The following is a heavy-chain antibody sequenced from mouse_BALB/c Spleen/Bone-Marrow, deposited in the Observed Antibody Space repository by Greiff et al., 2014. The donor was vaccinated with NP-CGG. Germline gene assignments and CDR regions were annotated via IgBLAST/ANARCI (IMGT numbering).Heavy chain of an antibody. J-gene: IGHJ2*01. CDR2: IYPGNSDT. CDR3: TRLGHYYGYILDY. Sequence: EVQVVESGTVLARPGASVKMSCKASGYSFTSYWMHWVKQRPGQGLECIGAIYPGNSDTTYNQQFKGKAKLTAVTSASTAYMELSSLTNEDSAVYYCTRLGHYYGYILDYWGQGTTLTVSS. D-gene: IGHD1-2*01. CDR1: GYSFTSYW. V-gene: IGHV1-5*01.